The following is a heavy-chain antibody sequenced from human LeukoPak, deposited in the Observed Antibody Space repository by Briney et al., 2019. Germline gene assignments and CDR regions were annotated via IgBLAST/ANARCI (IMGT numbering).Heavy chain of an antibody. Sequence: PGGSLRLSCAASGFTFSSYSMNWVRQAPGKGLEWVSSISSSSSYIYYADSVKGRFTISRDNAKNSLYLQMNSLRAEDTAVYYCARGAVISSSSAPGDWGQGTLVTVSS. J-gene: IGHJ4*02. D-gene: IGHD6-6*01. V-gene: IGHV3-21*01. CDR2: ISSSSSYI. CDR3: ARGAVISSSSAPGD. CDR1: GFTFSSYS.